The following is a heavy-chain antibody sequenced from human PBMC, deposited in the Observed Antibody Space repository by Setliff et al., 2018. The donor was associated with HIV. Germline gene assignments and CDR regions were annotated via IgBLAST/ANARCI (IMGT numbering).Heavy chain of an antibody. CDR3: ARAVNLTFDI. V-gene: IGHV4-38-2*02. J-gene: IGHJ3*02. Sequence: SETLSLTCTVSGYSIAGNLAWAWIRQHPKKGLEWIGSIWHAGNTLYNPSLKSRVSISLDTSMEEFGLQLSSVTAADTAVYYCARAVNLTFDIWSLGTMVTVSS. CDR1: GYSIAGNLA. CDR2: IWHAGNT.